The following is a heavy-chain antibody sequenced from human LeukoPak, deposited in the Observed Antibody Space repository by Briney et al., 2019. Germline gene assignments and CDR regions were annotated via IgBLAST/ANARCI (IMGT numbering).Heavy chain of an antibody. J-gene: IGHJ6*03. Sequence: PGGSLRLSCAASGFTFSSYGMHWVRQAPGKGLVWVSRINSDGSSTSYADSVKGRFTISRDNAKSTLYLQMNSLRAEDTAVYYCARVSSGSYFGYYYYYMDVWGKGTTVTVSS. CDR3: ARVSSGSYFGYYYYYMDV. CDR1: GFTFSSYG. D-gene: IGHD1-26*01. V-gene: IGHV3-74*01. CDR2: INSDGSST.